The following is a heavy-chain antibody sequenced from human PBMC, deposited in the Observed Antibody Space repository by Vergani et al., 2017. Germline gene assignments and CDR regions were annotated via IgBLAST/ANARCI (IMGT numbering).Heavy chain of an antibody. CDR3: ASGKYYSDSTSHFRGRYFDV. D-gene: IGHD3-16*01. V-gene: IGHV4-39*01. J-gene: IGHJ2*01. CDR1: GDSIISRSYY. Sequence: QMQLQESGPALVKASETLSLTCTVSGDSIISRSYYWGWIRQPPGKWLEWIGSIYNSGNGDPSSSLKSRVTISADTSKNQFSLRLTSVTAADTAVYYCASGKYYSDSTSHFRGRYFDVWGRGTLVTVPS. CDR2: IYNSGNG.